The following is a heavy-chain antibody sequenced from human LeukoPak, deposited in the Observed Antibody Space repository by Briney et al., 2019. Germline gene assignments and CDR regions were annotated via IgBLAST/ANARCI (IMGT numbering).Heavy chain of an antibody. Sequence: GGSLRLSCAASGFIFSTYGMHWVRQAPGKGLEWVAVISYDGSNTYYADSVKGRFTISSDTSKNTLSLQMNSLRAEDTAVYYCARDLSPVVRASPMGYWGQGTLVTVSS. J-gene: IGHJ4*02. V-gene: IGHV3-30*03. CDR1: GFIFSTYG. D-gene: IGHD3-10*01. CDR3: ARDLSPVVRASPMGY. CDR2: ISYDGSNT.